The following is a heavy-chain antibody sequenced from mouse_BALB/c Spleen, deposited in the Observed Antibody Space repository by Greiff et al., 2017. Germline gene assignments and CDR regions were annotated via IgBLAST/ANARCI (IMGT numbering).Heavy chain of an antibody. Sequence: VQLQQSGPELVKPGASVKMSCKASGYTFTSYVMHWVKQKPGQGLEWIGYINPYNDGTKYNEKFKGKATLTSDKSSSTAYMELSSLTSEDSAVYYCARGRNGYYGYAMDYRGQGTSVTVSS. J-gene: IGHJ4*01. CDR1: GYTFTSYV. V-gene: IGHV1-14*01. D-gene: IGHD2-3*01. CDR3: ARGRNGYYGYAMDY. CDR2: INPYNDGT.